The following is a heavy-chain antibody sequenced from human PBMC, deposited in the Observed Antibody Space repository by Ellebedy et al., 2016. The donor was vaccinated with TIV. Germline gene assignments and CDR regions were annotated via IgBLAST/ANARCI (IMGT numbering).Heavy chain of an antibody. D-gene: IGHD6-13*01. CDR1: GNTFTSYS. V-gene: IGHV1-46*01. CDR2: INPTSGST. CDR3: ATTEYSRTWSFDY. Sequence: AASVKVSCKASGNTFTSYSIYWVRRAPGRGLKWMGIINPTSGSTMYEQKFRGRVTVTSDKFTNPVYMELSSLTSEDPAVYFCATTEYSRTWSFDYWGQGTLVTVSS. J-gene: IGHJ4*02.